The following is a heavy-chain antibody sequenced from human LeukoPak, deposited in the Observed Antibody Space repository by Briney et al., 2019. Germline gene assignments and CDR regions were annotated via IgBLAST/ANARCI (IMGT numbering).Heavy chain of an antibody. CDR1: GFTFDDYA. V-gene: IGHV3-9*01. CDR3: AKAGYYDSSGYYDFDAFDI. D-gene: IGHD3-22*01. J-gene: IGHJ3*02. Sequence: PGGSLRLSCAASGFTFDDYAMHWVRQAPGKGLEWVSGISWNSGSIGYADSVKGRFTISRDNAKNSLYLQMNSLRAEDTALYYCAKAGYYDSSGYYDFDAFDIWGQGTIVTVSS. CDR2: ISWNSGSI.